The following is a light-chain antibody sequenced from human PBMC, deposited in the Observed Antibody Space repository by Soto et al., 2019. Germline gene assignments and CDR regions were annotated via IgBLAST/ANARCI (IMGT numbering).Light chain of an antibody. V-gene: IGLV1-44*01. J-gene: IGLJ3*02. CDR1: SSNIGSTT. CDR3: AAWDDSLNGVV. Sequence: QSVLTQPPSASGTPGQRVTIAFSGSSSNIGSTTVKGYQLLPGTAPKLLIYNNNQRPSGVPDRFSGSKSGTSASLAISGLQSEDEADYYCAAWDDSLNGVVFGGGTKLTVL. CDR2: NNN.